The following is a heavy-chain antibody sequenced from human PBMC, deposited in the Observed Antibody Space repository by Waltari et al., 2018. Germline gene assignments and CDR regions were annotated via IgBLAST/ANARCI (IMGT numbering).Heavy chain of an antibody. D-gene: IGHD3-22*01. J-gene: IGHJ4*02. CDR2: IRSSSSTI. CDR3: ARDFSSGYFGY. V-gene: IGHV3-48*01. CDR1: GFTFSRYS. Sequence: EVQLVESGGGLVQPGGSLRLSCAASGFTFSRYSMTWFRQAPGKGLEWVSYIRSSSSTIYYADSVKGRFTISRDNAKNSLYLKMNSLRAEDTAVYYCARDFSSGYFGYWGQGTLVTVSS.